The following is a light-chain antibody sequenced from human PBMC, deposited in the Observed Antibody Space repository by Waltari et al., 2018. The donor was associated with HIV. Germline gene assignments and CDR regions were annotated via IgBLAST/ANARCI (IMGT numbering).Light chain of an antibody. CDR3: ASFTGDDTLL. Sequence: SAVPQPASVSGLPGQSITLSCTGGDSDFGLYNFVSWYQQPPGRVPILILYDVDSRAPGISDRFSGSRSGPTASLNISRLRAEDEADYYCASFTGDDTLLFGGGTKVTVL. V-gene: IGLV2-14*03. J-gene: IGLJ3*02. CDR2: DVD. CDR1: DSDFGLYNF.